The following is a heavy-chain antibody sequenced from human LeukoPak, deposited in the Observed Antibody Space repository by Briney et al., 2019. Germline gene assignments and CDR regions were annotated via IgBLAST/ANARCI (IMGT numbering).Heavy chain of an antibody. CDR3: AKGPNRGSYGVFDY. V-gene: IGHV3-33*06. CDR2: IWYDGSNK. Sequence: GALRLSCAASGFTFSSYGMHWVRQAPGKGLEWVAVIWYDGSNKYYADSVKGRFTISRDNSKNTLYLQMNSLRAEDTAVYYCAKGPNRGSYGVFDYWGQGTLVTVSS. CDR1: GFTFSSYG. D-gene: IGHD1-26*01. J-gene: IGHJ4*02.